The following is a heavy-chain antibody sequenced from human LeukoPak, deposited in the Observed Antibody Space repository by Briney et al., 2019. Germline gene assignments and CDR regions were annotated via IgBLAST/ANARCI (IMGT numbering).Heavy chain of an antibody. D-gene: IGHD3-22*01. Sequence: ASVKVSSKASGGTFSSYATSWVRQAPGQGLEWMGGIIPIFGTANYAQKFQGRVTITTDESTSTAYMELSSLRSEDTAVYYCARDYCDSSGKDDYWGQGTLVTVSS. CDR1: GGTFSSYA. J-gene: IGHJ4*02. CDR2: IIPIFGTA. V-gene: IGHV1-69*05. CDR3: ARDYCDSSGKDDY.